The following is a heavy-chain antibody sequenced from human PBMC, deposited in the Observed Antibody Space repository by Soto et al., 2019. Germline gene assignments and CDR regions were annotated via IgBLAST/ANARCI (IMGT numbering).Heavy chain of an antibody. CDR3: ARDRRGYYDSSVYYYLNAFDI. V-gene: IGHV3-30-3*01. J-gene: IGHJ3*02. Sequence: SLRLSCAASGFTFSSYAMHWVRQAPGKGLEWGAVISYDGSNKYYADSVKGRFTISRDNSKNTLYLQMNSLRAEDTAVYYCARDRRGYYDSSVYYYLNAFDIWGQGTMVTGSS. CDR1: GFTFSSYA. CDR2: ISYDGSNK. D-gene: IGHD3-22*01.